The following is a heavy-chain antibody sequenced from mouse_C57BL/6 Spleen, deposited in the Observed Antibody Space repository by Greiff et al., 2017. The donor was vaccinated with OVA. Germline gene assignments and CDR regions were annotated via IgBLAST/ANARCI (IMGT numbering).Heavy chain of an antibody. CDR3: ARSNDGYFWDY. J-gene: IGHJ2*01. CDR2: IYPRSGNT. D-gene: IGHD2-3*01. V-gene: IGHV1-81*01. CDR1: GYTFTSYG. Sequence: VMLVESGAELARPGASVKLSCKASGYTFTSYGISWVKQRTGQGLEWIGEIYPRSGNTYYNEKFKGKATLTADKSSSTAYMELRSLTSEDSAVYFCARSNDGYFWDYWGQGTTLTVSS.